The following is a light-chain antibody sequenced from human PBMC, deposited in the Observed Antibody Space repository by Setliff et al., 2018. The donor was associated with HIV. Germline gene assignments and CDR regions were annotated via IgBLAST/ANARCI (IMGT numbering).Light chain of an antibody. V-gene: IGLV2-14*01. CDR2: DVS. CDR3: SSSRSSTSEV. Sequence: ALTQPDYVSGSPGQSITICCTGTSSDVGGYNYVSWYQQHPGKAPKLIIYDVSTRPSGVSDRFSGSKSGNTASLTISGLQSEDEADYYCSSSRSSTSEVFGTGTKVTVL. CDR1: SSDVGGYNY. J-gene: IGLJ1*01.